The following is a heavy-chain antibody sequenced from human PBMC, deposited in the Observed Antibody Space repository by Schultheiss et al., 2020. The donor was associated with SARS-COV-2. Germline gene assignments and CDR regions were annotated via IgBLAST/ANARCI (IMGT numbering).Heavy chain of an antibody. V-gene: IGHV4-61*01. Sequence: SQTLSLTCTVSGGSVSSGSYYWSWIRQPPGKGLEWIGYIYYSGSTNYNPSLKSRVTISADTSKNQFSLKVSSVTAADTAVYYCARDPYGSGDPRKFGMDVWGQGTTVTVSS. CDR3: ARDPYGSGDPRKFGMDV. D-gene: IGHD3-10*01. CDR1: GGSVSSGSYY. CDR2: IYYSGST. J-gene: IGHJ6*02.